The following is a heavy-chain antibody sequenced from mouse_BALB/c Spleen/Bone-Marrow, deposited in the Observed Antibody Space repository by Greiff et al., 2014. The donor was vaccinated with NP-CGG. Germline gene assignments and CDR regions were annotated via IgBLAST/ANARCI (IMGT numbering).Heavy chain of an antibody. J-gene: IGHJ3*01. Sequence: QVQLKESGAELVRPGTSVKVSCKASGYAFTNYLIEGVKQRLGQGLEWIGVINPGSGGTNYNEKFKGKATLTADKSSSTAYMQLSSLTSDDSAVYFCARRDYSFAYWGQGTLVTVSA. CDR1: GYAFTNYL. V-gene: IGHV1-54*01. D-gene: IGHD2-13*01. CDR2: INPGSGGT. CDR3: ARRDYSFAY.